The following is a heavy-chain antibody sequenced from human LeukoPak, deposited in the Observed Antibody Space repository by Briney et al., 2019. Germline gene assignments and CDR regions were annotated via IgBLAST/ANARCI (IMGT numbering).Heavy chain of an antibody. CDR1: GFTFSSYS. CDR2: ISSSGSYT. D-gene: IGHD2-15*01. V-gene: IGHV3-21*01. J-gene: IGHJ4*02. Sequence: GGSLRLSCASSGFTFSSYSMNWVRQAPGKGLEWVSSISSSGSYTYYADSVKGRFTISRDNAKNSLYLQMNSLRAEDKAVYYCAREGYCSGGTCSTGVGYWGQGTLVTVSS. CDR3: AREGYCSGGTCSTGVGY.